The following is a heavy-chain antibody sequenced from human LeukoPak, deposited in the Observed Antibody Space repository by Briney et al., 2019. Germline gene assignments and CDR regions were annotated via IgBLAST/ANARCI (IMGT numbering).Heavy chain of an antibody. CDR1: GFTFSSYG. V-gene: IGHV3-30*02. CDR2: IRYDGSNK. D-gene: IGHD2-15*01. J-gene: IGHJ4*02. Sequence: GGSLRLSCAASGFTFSSYGMHWVRQAPGKGLEWVAFIRYDGSNKYYADSVKGRFTISRDNSKNTLYLQMNSLRAEDTAVYYCAKGSVSGGSCYLFDCWGQGTLVTVSS. CDR3: AKGSVSGGSCYLFDC.